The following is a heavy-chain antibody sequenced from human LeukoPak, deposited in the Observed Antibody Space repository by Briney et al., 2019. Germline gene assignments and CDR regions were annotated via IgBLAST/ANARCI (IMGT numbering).Heavy chain of an antibody. D-gene: IGHD1-26*01. J-gene: IGHJ1*01. CDR3: AREGQVGLDN. V-gene: IGHV1-2*02. CDR1: GHTLTVHY. Sequence: ASVKASCKASGHTLTVHYIHWVRQGPGQGLEWLGWITLHSGDTHYAQKYQGRLTMTSDTSISTGYMELSRLQFDDTAVYYCAREGQVGLDNWGQGTLVTVSS. CDR2: ITLHSGDT.